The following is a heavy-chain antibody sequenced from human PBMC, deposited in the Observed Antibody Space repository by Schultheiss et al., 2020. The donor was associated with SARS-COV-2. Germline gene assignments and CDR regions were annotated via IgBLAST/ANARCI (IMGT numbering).Heavy chain of an antibody. CDR1: GFTFSSYS. CDR2: ISSSSSTI. Sequence: GGSLRLSCAASGFTFSSYSMNWVRQAPGKGLEWVSYISSSSSTIYYADSVKGRFTISRDNAKNSLYLQMNSLRAEDTAVYYCAKGPQGWLQFNWFDPWGQGTLVTVSS. D-gene: IGHD5-24*01. V-gene: IGHV3-48*01. J-gene: IGHJ5*02. CDR3: AKGPQGWLQFNWFDP.